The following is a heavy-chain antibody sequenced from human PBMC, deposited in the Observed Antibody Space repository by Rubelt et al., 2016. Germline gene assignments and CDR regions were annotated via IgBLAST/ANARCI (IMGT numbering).Heavy chain of an antibody. J-gene: IGHJ4*02. CDR3: AREGYSSGWTPQGFDY. CDR1: SSGSYY. CDR2: IYYSGST. D-gene: IGHD6-19*01. Sequence: SSGSYYWSWIRQPPGKGLEWIGYIYYSGSTNYNPSLKSRVTISVDTSKNQFSLKLSSVTAADTAVYYCAREGYSSGWTPQGFDYWGQGTLVTVSS. V-gene: IGHV4-61*01.